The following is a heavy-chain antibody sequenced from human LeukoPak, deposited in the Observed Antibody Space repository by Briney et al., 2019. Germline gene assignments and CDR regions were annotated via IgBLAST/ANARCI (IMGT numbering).Heavy chain of an antibody. Sequence: GGSLRLSCAPSGFTFSRHGMHWVRQAPGKGLEWVAIISNDGSRKYYAHSVEGRFTISRDNSKNTLYLQMNSLRAEDTAVYYCARDIGSSSWFPFDYWGQGTLVTVSS. CDR1: GFTFSRHG. CDR2: ISNDGSRK. CDR3: ARDIGSSSWFPFDY. D-gene: IGHD6-13*01. J-gene: IGHJ4*02. V-gene: IGHV3-30*03.